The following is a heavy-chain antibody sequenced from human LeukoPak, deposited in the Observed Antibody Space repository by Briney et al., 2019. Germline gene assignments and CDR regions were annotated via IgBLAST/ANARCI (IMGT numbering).Heavy chain of an antibody. CDR1: GYSFTSYG. J-gene: IGHJ4*02. CDR2: IDPSDSYT. CDR3: ARLPYSSGWYEDY. D-gene: IGHD6-19*01. Sequence: GESLKISCKGPGYSFTSYGISWVRQMPGKGLEWMGRIDPSDSYTNYSPSFQGHVTISADKSISTAYLQWSSLKASDTAMYYCARLPYSSGWYEDYWGQGTLVTVSS. V-gene: IGHV5-10-1*01.